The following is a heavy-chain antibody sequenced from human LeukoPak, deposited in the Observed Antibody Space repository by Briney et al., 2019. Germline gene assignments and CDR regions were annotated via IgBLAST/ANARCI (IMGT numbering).Heavy chain of an antibody. V-gene: IGHV1-2*04. CDR1: GYTFTGYY. Sequence: ASVKVSCKASGYTFTGYYMHWVRQAPGQGLEWMGWINPNSGGTNYAQKFQGWVTMTRDTSISTAYMELSRLRSDDTAVYYCARAFNSSSWPLDYWGQGTLVTVSS. CDR2: INPNSGGT. J-gene: IGHJ4*02. D-gene: IGHD6-13*01. CDR3: ARAFNSSSWPLDY.